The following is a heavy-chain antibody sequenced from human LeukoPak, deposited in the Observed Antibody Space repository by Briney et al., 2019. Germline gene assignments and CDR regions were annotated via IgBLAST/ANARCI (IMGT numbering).Heavy chain of an antibody. Sequence: GGSLRLSCAASGFTFSSYWMSWVRQAPGKGLEWVANITQDGSEKYYVDSVKGRFTISRDNAKNSLYLQMNSLRAEDTAVYYCARDKGIYYDSSGYSYYFDYWGQGTLVTVSS. V-gene: IGHV3-7*01. J-gene: IGHJ4*02. D-gene: IGHD3-22*01. CDR2: ITQDGSEK. CDR3: ARDKGIYYDSSGYSYYFDY. CDR1: GFTFSSYW.